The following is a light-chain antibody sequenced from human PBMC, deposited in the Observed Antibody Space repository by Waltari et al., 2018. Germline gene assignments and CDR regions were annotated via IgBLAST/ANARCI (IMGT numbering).Light chain of an antibody. CDR3: QRYNSAPWT. CDR1: QDISDDY. J-gene: IGKJ1*01. CDR2: LAS. V-gene: IGKV1-27*01. Sequence: DIQMTQSPSSLPASVGDRVIITCRASQDISDDYLAWYQQKPGKSPELLIYLASTLQFGVPSRFRGSGSGKDFTLTITSLQPEDVATYYCQRYNSAPWTFGQGTKV.